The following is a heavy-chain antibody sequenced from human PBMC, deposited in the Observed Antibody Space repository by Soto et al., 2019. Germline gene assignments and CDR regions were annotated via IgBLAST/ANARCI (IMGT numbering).Heavy chain of an antibody. CDR2: ISSSSSYI. V-gene: IGHV3-21*01. D-gene: IGHD3-10*01. CDR3: AREIHYYGSGILFDY. J-gene: IGHJ4*02. CDR1: GFTFSSYS. Sequence: GGSLRLSCAASGFTFSSYSMNWVRQAPGKGLEWVSSISSSSSYIYYADSVKGRFTISRDNAKNSLYLQMNSLRAEDTAVYYCAREIHYYGSGILFDYWGQGTLVTVSS.